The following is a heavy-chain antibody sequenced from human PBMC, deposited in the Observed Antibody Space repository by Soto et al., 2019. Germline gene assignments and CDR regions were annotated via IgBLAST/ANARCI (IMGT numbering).Heavy chain of an antibody. CDR1: GGYSGSRSDC. D-gene: IGHD3-3*02. Sequence: CTVAGGYSGSRSDCRIRIRQPPGKGLEWIGSIYYSGSTYYNPSLKSRVTISVDTSKNQFSLKLSSVTAADTAVYYCASPKIAFYNWFDPWGQGTLVTVS. V-gene: IGHV4-39*01. CDR3: ASPKIAFYNWFDP. CDR2: IYYSGST. J-gene: IGHJ5*02.